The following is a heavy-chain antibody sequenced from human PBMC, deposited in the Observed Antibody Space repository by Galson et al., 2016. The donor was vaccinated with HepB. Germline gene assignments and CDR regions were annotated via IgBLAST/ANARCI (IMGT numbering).Heavy chain of an antibody. D-gene: IGHD3-22*01. J-gene: IGHJ6*02. CDR2: ISSSSNYI. CDR3: ARGPYDSSGYGSTTTYYYYGLDV. Sequence: SLRLSCAASGFTFNSYNMNWVRQAPGKGLEWVSSISSSSNYIYYADSVKGRFAISRDNSMNSLYLQMNSLRAEDTALYYCARGPYDSSGYGSTTTYYYYGLDVWGQGTTVTVSS. V-gene: IGHV3-21*01. CDR1: GFTFNSYN.